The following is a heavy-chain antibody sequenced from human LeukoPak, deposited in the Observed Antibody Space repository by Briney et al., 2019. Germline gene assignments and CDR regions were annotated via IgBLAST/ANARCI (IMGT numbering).Heavy chain of an antibody. J-gene: IGHJ6*02. CDR3: ARPCFPGYYYYGMDV. D-gene: IGHD2-15*01. V-gene: IGHV3-30-3*01. CDR1: GFTFSSYA. Sequence: GGSLRLSCAASGFTFSSYAMHCVRQAPGKGLEWVAVISYDGSNKYYADSVKGRFTISRDNSKNTLYLQMNSLRAEDTAVYYCARPCFPGYYYYGMDVWGQGTTVTVSS. CDR2: ISYDGSNK.